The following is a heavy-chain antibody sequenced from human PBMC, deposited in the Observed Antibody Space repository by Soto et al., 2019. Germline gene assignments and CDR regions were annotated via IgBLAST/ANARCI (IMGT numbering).Heavy chain of an antibody. V-gene: IGHV3-23*01. J-gene: IGHJ4*02. CDR2: ISGIGSST. D-gene: IGHD4-17*01. CDR1: GFPFSGYA. Sequence: EVQLLESGGGLVQPGGSLRLSCAASGFPFSGYAINWVRQAPGKGLEWVSIISGIGSSTNYAASVKGRFTISRVNSRDTVYLQMNSLRAEDTAVYYCAKSYYGDSDHRLLFDNWGQGTLVTVSS. CDR3: AKSYYGDSDHRLLFDN.